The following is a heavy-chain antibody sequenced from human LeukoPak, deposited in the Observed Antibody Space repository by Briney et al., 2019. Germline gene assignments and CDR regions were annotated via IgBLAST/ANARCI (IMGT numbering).Heavy chain of an antibody. D-gene: IGHD3-16*02. Sequence: PSQTLSLTCTVSGGSISSGSYYWSWIRQPAGKGLEWIGRIYTSGSTNYNPSHKSRVTISVDTSKNQFSLKLSSVTAADTAVYYCARLNYDYVWGSYRIYYYYYMDVWGKGTTVTVSS. CDR1: GGSISSGSYY. CDR2: IYTSGST. V-gene: IGHV4-61*02. CDR3: ARLNYDYVWGSYRIYYYYYMDV. J-gene: IGHJ6*03.